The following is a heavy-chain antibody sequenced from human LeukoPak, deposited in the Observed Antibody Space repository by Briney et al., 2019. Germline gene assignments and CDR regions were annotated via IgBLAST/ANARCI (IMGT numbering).Heavy chain of an antibody. V-gene: IGHV1-18*01. CDR1: GYSFVGYG. D-gene: IGHD5-12*01. Sequence: GASVKVSCKASGYSFVGYGITWVRQAPGQGLEWMGWFNPENGNTNYAQKVQGRVTMTADTSTSTSYMELRSLRSDDTAVYYCARVKYRGYDSLGQDAFDIWGQGTMVTVSS. CDR2: FNPENGNT. CDR3: ARVKYRGYDSLGQDAFDI. J-gene: IGHJ3*02.